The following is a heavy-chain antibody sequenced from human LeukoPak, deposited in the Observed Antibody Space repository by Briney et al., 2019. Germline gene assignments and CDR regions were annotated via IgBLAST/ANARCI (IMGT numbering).Heavy chain of an antibody. D-gene: IGHD3-10*01. V-gene: IGHV4-59*01. CDR1: GGSISSYY. CDR2: IYYSGST. J-gene: IGHJ4*02. Sequence: PETLSLTCTVSGGSISSYYWSWIRQPPGKGLEWIGYIYYSGSTNYNPSLKSRVIISVDTSKNQFSLKLSSVTAADTAVYYCARDYGSGLDYWGQGTLVTVSS. CDR3: ARDYGSGLDY.